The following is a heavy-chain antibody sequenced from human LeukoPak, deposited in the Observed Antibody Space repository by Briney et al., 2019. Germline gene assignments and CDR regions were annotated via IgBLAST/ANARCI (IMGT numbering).Heavy chain of an antibody. CDR2: ISSSGSTI. J-gene: IGHJ3*02. CDR1: GFTFSDYY. CDR3: ARELINYYGSGSYYSGNAFDI. Sequence: GRSLRLSCAASGFTFSDYYMSWIRQAPGKGLEWVSYISSSGSTIYYADSVKGRFTISRDNAKNSLYLQMNSLRAEDTAVYYCARELINYYGSGSYYSGNAFDIWGQGTMVTVSS. V-gene: IGHV3-11*01. D-gene: IGHD3-10*01.